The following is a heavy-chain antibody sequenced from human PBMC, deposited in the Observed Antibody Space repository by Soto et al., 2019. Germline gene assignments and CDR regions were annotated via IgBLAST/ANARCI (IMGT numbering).Heavy chain of an antibody. Sequence: PSETLSLTCCVSDWSFRGFYWSWIRQPPGKGLEWIGEINYSGFTNYNPSLKSRVTISRDTSTNQFSLKLTSATAADSAVYYCARATVKVGATLFDYWGQGTLVTVSS. CDR1: DWSFRGFY. J-gene: IGHJ4*02. CDR2: INYSGFT. CDR3: ARATVKVGATLFDY. D-gene: IGHD1-26*01. V-gene: IGHV4-34*01.